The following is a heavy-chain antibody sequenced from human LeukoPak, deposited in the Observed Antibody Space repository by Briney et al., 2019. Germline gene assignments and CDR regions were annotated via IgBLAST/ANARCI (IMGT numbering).Heavy chain of an antibody. V-gene: IGHV3-21*01. CDR1: GFTFSSYS. D-gene: IGHD2-2*01. Sequence: NSRGSLRLSCAASGFTFSSYSMNWVRQAPGKGLEWVSAIRSSTTYIYYADSVKGRFTISRDNAKNSLYLQMNSLRAEDTAVYYCARDACSSTNCYAFDIWGQGTMVTVSS. CDR3: ARDACSSTNCYAFDI. J-gene: IGHJ3*02. CDR2: IRSSTTYI.